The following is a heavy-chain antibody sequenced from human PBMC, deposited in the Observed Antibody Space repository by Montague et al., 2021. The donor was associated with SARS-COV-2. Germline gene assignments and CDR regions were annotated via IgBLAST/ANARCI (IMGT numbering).Heavy chain of an antibody. CDR2: ISTRSTYT. V-gene: IGHV3-11*03. CDR3: ASFTMVRGAPGYGMDV. J-gene: IGHJ6*02. Sequence: SLRLSFSASGFTFSDCYMTWIRQAPGKGLEWLSYISTRSTYTNYADSVKGRFTISRDDAKNSLYLQMNSLRAEDTAVYYCASFTMVRGAPGYGMDVRGQGTTVTVSS. CDR1: GFTFSDCY. D-gene: IGHD3-10*01.